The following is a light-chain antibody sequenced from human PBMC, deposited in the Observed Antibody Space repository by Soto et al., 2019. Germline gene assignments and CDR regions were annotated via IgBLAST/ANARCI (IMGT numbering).Light chain of an antibody. V-gene: IGLV1-44*01. CDR1: SSNIGSKP. CDR3: ATWDVGLNVWL. Sequence: QPVLTQPPSASGTPGQRVTISCSGSSSNIGSKPVNWYQQLPGAAPKLLIYTNNQRPSGVPVRFSGSKSGTSASLAISGLQSEDEADYYCATWDVGLNVWLFGGGTKLTVL. J-gene: IGLJ3*02. CDR2: TNN.